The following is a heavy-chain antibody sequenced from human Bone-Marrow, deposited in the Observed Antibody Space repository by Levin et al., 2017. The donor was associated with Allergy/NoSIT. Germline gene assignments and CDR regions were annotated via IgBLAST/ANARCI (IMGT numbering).Heavy chain of an antibody. CDR1: GGSISSSLYY. D-gene: IGHD5-12*01. Sequence: SETLSLTCTVSGGSISSSLYYWGWLRQPPGKGLEWIGSISYSGSTYHNPSLKSRVTVSVDTSKNQFSLNLTSVTAADTAVYYCARDFKEVIVATMTGAFDIWGQGRMVTVSS. CDR3: ARDFKEVIVATMTGAFDI. CDR2: ISYSGST. J-gene: IGHJ3*02. V-gene: IGHV4-39*07.